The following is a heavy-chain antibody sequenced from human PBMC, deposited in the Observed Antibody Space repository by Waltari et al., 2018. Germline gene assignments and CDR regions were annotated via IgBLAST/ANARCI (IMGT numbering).Heavy chain of an antibody. CDR3: ARLPDFGVHSGWYDF. D-gene: IGHD3-10*01. CDR2: VLYSEPVT. Sequence: LHESGPGEVMPSETLSLTCCVSGASLRTSYWPGVRETPGMGLQWFGSVLYSEPVTFYNPSLRSRVAISADTSKNQFFLHLTSVTVSDAAIYYCARLPDFGVHSGWYDFWGQGIQVKVS. V-gene: IGHV4-39*01. J-gene: IGHJ5*01. CDR1: GASLRTSY.